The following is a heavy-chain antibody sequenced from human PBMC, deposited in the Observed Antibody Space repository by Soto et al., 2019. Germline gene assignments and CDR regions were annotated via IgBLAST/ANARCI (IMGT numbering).Heavy chain of an antibody. V-gene: IGHV1-18*01. CDR1: GYTFTSYG. J-gene: IGHJ6*02. CDR3: AREGCSGGSCYAYYYYYYGMDV. CDR2: ISAYNGNT. D-gene: IGHD2-15*01. Sequence: QVQLVQSGAEVKKPGASVKVSCKASGYTFTSYGISWVRQAPGQGLEWMGWISAYNGNTNYAQKLQGRVTMTTDTSTSTAYMELRSLRSDDTAVYYCAREGCSGGSCYAYYYYYYGMDVWGQGTTVTVSS.